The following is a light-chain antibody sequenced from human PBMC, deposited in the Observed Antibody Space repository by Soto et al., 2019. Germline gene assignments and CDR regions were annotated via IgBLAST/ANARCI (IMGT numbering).Light chain of an antibody. V-gene: IGKV3-20*01. Sequence: ESVLTQSPGTLSLSPGERATLSFRAIQSVSSQLAWYQQNPGQAPRLLIHGASSRASGAPDRFSGSGSGTDFTLTISRLEPEDFAAYYCQQYDSTPWTFGQGTKVDIK. CDR2: GAS. CDR3: QQYDSTPWT. CDR1: QSVSSQ. J-gene: IGKJ1*01.